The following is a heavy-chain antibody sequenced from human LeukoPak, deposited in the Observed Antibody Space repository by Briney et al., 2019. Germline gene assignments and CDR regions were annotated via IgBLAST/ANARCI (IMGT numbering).Heavy chain of an antibody. J-gene: IGHJ6*02. CDR3: AREEWFPNHYSMDV. CDR1: GFTVSSNY. V-gene: IGHV3-66*01. Sequence: GGSLRLSCAASGFTVSSNYMSWVRQAPGKGLEWVSVIYSGGSTYYADSVKGRFIISRDKSKNTLYLQMSSLRAEDTAVYYCAREEWFPNHYSMDVWGQGTTVIVSS. D-gene: IGHD3-3*01. CDR2: IYSGGST.